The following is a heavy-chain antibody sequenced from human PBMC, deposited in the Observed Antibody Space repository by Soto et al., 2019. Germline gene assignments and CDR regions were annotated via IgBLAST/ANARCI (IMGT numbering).Heavy chain of an antibody. D-gene: IGHD6-19*01. V-gene: IGHV4-39*01. Sequence: SETLSLTCTVSGGSISSSSYYWGWIRQPPGKGLEWIGSIYYSGSTYYNPSLKSRVTISVDTSKNQFSLKLSSVTAADTAVYYCASTPWLAAPYYYYGMDVWGQGNTVPVTS. CDR2: IYYSGST. J-gene: IGHJ6*02. CDR3: ASTPWLAAPYYYYGMDV. CDR1: GGSISSSSYY.